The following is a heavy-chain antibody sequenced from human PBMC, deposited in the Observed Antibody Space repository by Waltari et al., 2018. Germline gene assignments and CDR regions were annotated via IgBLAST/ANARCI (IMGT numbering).Heavy chain of an antibody. V-gene: IGHV4-59*08. D-gene: IGHD3-16*01. Sequence: QVQLQESGPGLVKPSEPLSLTCPVSERSISSDYWSWIRQPPGKGLEWIGYIFDSGTTNYNPSLKSRVTISLDTSKNQISLKLNSVTAADTAVYYCARHITFNYDFYGMDVWGQGTTVTVSS. CDR3: ARHITFNYDFYGMDV. J-gene: IGHJ6*02. CDR1: ERSISSDY. CDR2: IFDSGTT.